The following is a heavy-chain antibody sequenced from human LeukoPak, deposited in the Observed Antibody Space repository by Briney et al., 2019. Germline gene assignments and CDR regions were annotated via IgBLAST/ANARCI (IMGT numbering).Heavy chain of an antibody. Sequence: GGSLRLSCAASGFTFSSYGIHWVRQAPGKGLEWVAVISYDGSNKYYADSVKGRFTISRDNSKNTLYLQMNSLRAEDTAVYYCAKTAGTGSLLFDYWGQGTLVTVSS. D-gene: IGHD1-1*01. V-gene: IGHV3-30*18. CDR2: ISYDGSNK. J-gene: IGHJ4*02. CDR3: AKTAGTGSLLFDY. CDR1: GFTFSSYG.